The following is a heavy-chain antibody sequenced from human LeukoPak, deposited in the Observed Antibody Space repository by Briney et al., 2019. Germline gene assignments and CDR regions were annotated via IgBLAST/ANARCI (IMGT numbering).Heavy chain of an antibody. D-gene: IGHD5-12*01. CDR2: IYYSGST. CDR1: GGSISSYY. V-gene: IGHV4-59*01. J-gene: IGHJ4*02. Sequence: SETLSLTCTVSGGSISSYYWSWIRQPPGKGLEWIGYIYYSGSTNYNPSLKSRVTISVDTSKNQFSLKLSSVTAEDTAVYYCARAFAYSGYDFSDYWGQGTLVTVSS. CDR3: ARAFAYSGYDFSDY.